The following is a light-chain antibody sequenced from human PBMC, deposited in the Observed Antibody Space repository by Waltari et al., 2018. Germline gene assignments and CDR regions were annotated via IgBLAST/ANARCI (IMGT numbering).Light chain of an antibody. CDR1: QMIRNY. CDR2: AAS. CDR3: QQSYGART. J-gene: IGKJ1*01. V-gene: IGKV1-39*01. Sequence: DIQMTQSPSSLSASVGDRVTITCRASQMIRNYLNWYQKKPGKAPKLLIYAASSLQSGVPSRVSGSGSGTDFTLTINSLQPEDFATYFCQQSYGARTFGQGTKVEIK.